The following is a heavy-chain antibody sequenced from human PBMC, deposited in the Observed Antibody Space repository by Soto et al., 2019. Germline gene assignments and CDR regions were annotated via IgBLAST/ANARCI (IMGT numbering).Heavy chain of an antibody. D-gene: IGHD3-22*01. Sequence: QVQLVQSGAEVKKPGSSVKVSCKASGGTFSSYAISWVRQAPGQGLEWMGGIIPIFGTANYAQKFQGRVTITADESTSTAYREMSSLRSENTAVYYCARKDAYYYDSSGYYYGMDVWGQGTTVTVSS. CDR3: ARKDAYYYDSSGYYYGMDV. J-gene: IGHJ6*02. V-gene: IGHV1-69*01. CDR2: IIPIFGTA. CDR1: GGTFSSYA.